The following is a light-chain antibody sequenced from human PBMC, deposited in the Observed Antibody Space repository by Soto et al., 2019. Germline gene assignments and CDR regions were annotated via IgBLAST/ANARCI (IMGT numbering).Light chain of an antibody. Sequence: IVSTLFHATLSLPHGERGTLSCKASQSVYNYLAWYRLKPGQAPRLLIYDASTRATGIPARFGASGSGTDFTLTISSLEPEDFAFYYCQQRNNLPWTFGQGTKVDVK. CDR2: DAS. CDR3: QQRNNLPWT. CDR1: QSVYNY. J-gene: IGKJ1*01. V-gene: IGKV3-11*01.